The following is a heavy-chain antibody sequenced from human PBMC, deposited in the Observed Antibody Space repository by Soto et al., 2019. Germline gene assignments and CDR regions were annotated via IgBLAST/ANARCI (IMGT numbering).Heavy chain of an antibody. CDR3: ARALRRYDYDGGRYYAHHHFDY. V-gene: IGHV3-74*01. J-gene: IGHJ4*02. D-gene: IGHD3-22*01. CDR1: GFTFSSYW. Sequence: GGSLRLSCAASGFTFSSYWMHWVRQAPGKGLVWVSRINSDGSSTSYADSVKGRFTISRDNAGNSLFLHMGSLRAEDTAVYYCARALRRYDYDGGRYYAHHHFDYWGQGA. CDR2: INSDGSST.